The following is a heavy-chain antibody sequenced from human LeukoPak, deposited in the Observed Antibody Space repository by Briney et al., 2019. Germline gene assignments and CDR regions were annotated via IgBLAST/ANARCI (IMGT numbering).Heavy chain of an antibody. V-gene: IGHV1-2*02. CDR3: ARVGASSWQGDY. CDR2: ITPNSGAT. CDR1: GYTFTAHY. Sequence: ASVRVSCRTSGYTFTAHYIHWVRQAPGQGLEWMGWITPNSGATNYAQKFQGRVTMTRDTPITTAYMELSRLTSDDTALYYCARVGASSWQGDYWGQGTLVTVSS. J-gene: IGHJ4*02. D-gene: IGHD6-13*01.